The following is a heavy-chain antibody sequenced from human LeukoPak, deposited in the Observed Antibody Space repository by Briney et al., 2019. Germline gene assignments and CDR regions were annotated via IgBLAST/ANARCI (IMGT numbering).Heavy chain of an antibody. J-gene: IGHJ3*02. V-gene: IGHV3-21*01. CDR2: ISSSSYI. Sequence: GGSLRLSCAASGFTFSSYSMNWVRQAPGKGLEWVSSISSSSYIYYADSVKGRFTISRDNAKNSLYLQMNSLRAEDTAVYYCARWDDYGDPPEGFDIWGQRTMVTVSS. CDR1: GFTFSSYS. CDR3: ARWDDYGDPPEGFDI. D-gene: IGHD4-17*01.